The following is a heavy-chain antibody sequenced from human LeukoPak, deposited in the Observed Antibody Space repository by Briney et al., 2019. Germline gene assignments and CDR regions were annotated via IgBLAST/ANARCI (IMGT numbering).Heavy chain of an antibody. CDR1: GGSINYYY. V-gene: IGHV4-59*01. D-gene: IGHD3-22*01. J-gene: IGHJ5*01. CDR3: ARYYYDSSGYYYDS. Sequence: SETLSLTCTVSGGSINYYYWMWIRQPPGKGLEWIGYMHHSGSTNYNPSLKSRVTISVDTSKNQFSLKLSSGTAADTAVYYCARYYYDSSGYYYDSWGQGTLVTVSS. CDR2: MHHSGST.